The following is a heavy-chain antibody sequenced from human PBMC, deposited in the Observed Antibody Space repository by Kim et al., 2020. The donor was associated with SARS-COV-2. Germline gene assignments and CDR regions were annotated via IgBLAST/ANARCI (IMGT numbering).Heavy chain of an antibody. J-gene: IGHJ3*02. CDR3: ATLNDYISRAFDI. D-gene: IGHD3-16*01. V-gene: IGHV3-23*01. Sequence: YADSVEGRFTISRDNSKSTLSLQMNSLRAEDTAVYYCATLNDYISRAFDIWGQGTMVTVSS.